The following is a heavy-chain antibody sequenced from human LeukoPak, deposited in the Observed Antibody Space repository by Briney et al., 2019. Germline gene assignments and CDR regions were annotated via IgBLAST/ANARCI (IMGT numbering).Heavy chain of an antibody. CDR2: INQNGNER. CDR1: GFTFSTYW. Sequence: AGGSLRLSCAASGFTFSTYWMSWVRQAPGMGLQWVANINQNGNERYYVDSVKGRFTISRDNAKNSLYLQMDSLRAEDTAVYYCARSPTVTPHDYWGQGTLVTVSS. D-gene: IGHD4-17*01. CDR3: ARSPTVTPHDY. V-gene: IGHV3-7*01. J-gene: IGHJ4*02.